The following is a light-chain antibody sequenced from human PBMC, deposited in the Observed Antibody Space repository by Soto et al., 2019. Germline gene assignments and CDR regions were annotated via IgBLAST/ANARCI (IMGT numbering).Light chain of an antibody. J-gene: IGKJ5*01. CDR3: QQLNSYT. CDR2: AAS. V-gene: IGKV1-9*01. Sequence: DIQLTQSPSFLSASVGDRVTITCRASQGIGTYLAWYQQKPGKAPNLLIYAASTLQSGVPSRFGGSGSGTEFTLTISSLQPEDFATYSCQQLNSYTFGQGTRLEIK. CDR1: QGIGTY.